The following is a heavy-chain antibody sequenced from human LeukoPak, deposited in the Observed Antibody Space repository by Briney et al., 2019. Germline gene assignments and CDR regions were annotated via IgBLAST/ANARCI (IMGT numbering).Heavy chain of an antibody. CDR2: IYTGGST. D-gene: IGHD5-24*01. CDR1: GFTVSSNY. J-gene: IGHJ3*02. V-gene: IGHV3-53*01. CDR3: AGRLWRRDGYNLSAFDI. Sequence: GGSLRLSCAASGFTVSSNYMTWVRQAPGKGLEWVSFIYTGGSTYYADSVKGRFTISRDNSKNTLYLQMSSLRVEDTAVYYCAGRLWRRDGYNLSAFDIWGQGTMVTVSS.